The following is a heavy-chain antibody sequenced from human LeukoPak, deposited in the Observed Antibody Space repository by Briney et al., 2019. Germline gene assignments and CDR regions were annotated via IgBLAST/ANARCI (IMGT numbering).Heavy chain of an antibody. J-gene: IGHJ4*02. V-gene: IGHV1-69*04. D-gene: IGHD4-17*01. Sequence: GASVKVSCKASGGTFSSYAISWVRQAPGQGLEWMGRIIPILGIANYAQKFQGRVTITADKSTSTAYMELSSLRSEDTAVYYCARDLSASLNDYGDYVPHFDYWGQGTLVTVSS. CDR3: ARDLSASLNDYGDYVPHFDY. CDR1: GGTFSSYA. CDR2: IIPILGIA.